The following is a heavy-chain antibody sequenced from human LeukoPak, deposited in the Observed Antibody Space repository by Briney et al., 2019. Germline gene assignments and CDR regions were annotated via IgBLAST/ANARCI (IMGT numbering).Heavy chain of an antibody. CDR1: GYTFTGYY. D-gene: IGHD2-2*01. V-gene: IGHV1-2*02. J-gene: IGHJ5*02. CDR2: INPNSGGT. Sequence: ASVKVSCKASGYTFTGYYMHWVRQAPGQGLEWMGWINPNSGGTNYAQKFQGRVTMTRDTSISTVYMELSRLRSDDTAVYYCARLLVVPAANWFDPWGQGTLVTVSS. CDR3: ARLLVVPAANWFDP.